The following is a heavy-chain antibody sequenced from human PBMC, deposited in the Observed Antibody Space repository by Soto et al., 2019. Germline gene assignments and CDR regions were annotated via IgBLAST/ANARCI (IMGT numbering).Heavy chain of an antibody. V-gene: IGHV1-8*01. Sequence: QVQLVQSGAEVKKPGASVKVSCKASGYTFTSYDINWVRQATGQGLEGRGWMNPNSGNTGYAQKFQGRVTMTRNTSISTAYMELSSLRSEDTAVYYCARWPDGYYYYGMDVWGQGTTVTVSS. CDR2: MNPNSGNT. CDR3: ARWPDGYYYYGMDV. CDR1: GYTFTSYD. J-gene: IGHJ6*02.